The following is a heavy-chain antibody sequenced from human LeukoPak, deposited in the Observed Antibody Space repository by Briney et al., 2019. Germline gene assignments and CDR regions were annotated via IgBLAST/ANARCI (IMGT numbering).Heavy chain of an antibody. V-gene: IGHV4-31*03. D-gene: IGHD3-10*01. CDR3: ARGIRVVIITTNYYNMDV. Sequence: PSQTLSLTCTVSGGSISSGGYDWSWIRQHPGKGLDWIGYIYYSGSTYYNPSLKSRVTISADTSKSQFSLRMTSLTAADTAVYYCARGIRVVIITTNYYNMDVWGPGTTVTVSS. CDR2: IYYSGST. J-gene: IGHJ6*03. CDR1: GGSISSGGYD.